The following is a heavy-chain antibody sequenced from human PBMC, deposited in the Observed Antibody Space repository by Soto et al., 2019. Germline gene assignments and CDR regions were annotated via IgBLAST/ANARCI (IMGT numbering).Heavy chain of an antibody. J-gene: IGHJ6*02. D-gene: IGHD3-10*01. CDR1: GGSISSYY. V-gene: IGHV4-59*01. Sequence: QVQLQESGPGLVKPSETLSLTCTVSGGSISSYYCSWIRQPPGKGLEWFGYIYYSGSTNYNPSLTSRVTISVDTSKNQLSLKLSSVTAASTALYSCAREGFDRDQYYDYYGMDVWGQGTTVTVSS. CDR3: AREGFDRDQYYDYYGMDV. CDR2: IYYSGST.